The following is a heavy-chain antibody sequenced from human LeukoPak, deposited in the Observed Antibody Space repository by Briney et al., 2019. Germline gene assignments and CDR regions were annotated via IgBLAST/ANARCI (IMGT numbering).Heavy chain of an antibody. V-gene: IGHV3-23*01. Sequence: PGGSLRLSCAASGFTFSNYAMHWVRQAPGKALEWVSGVSGRGATSSYADSVKGRFTISRDNSRNTLYLQLKSLRAEDTAVYYCAKDRTVLVHVATLFDSWGQGNLVTVSS. CDR1: GFTFSNYA. D-gene: IGHD4-23*01. CDR2: VSGRGATS. CDR3: AKDRTVLVHVATLFDS. J-gene: IGHJ4*02.